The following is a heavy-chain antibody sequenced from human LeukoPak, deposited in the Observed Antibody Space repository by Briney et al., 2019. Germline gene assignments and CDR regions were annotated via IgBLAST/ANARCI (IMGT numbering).Heavy chain of an antibody. CDR2: INHSGTT. Sequence: SETLSLTCAVYGGSFSGYYWSWIRQPPGKGLEWIGEINHSGTTNYNPSLKSRVTISVDTSKNQFSLKLSSVTAADTAVYYCAREYCSSTSCYHDAFDIWGQGTMVTVSS. D-gene: IGHD2-2*01. V-gene: IGHV4-34*01. CDR3: AREYCSSTSCYHDAFDI. J-gene: IGHJ3*02. CDR1: GGSFSGYY.